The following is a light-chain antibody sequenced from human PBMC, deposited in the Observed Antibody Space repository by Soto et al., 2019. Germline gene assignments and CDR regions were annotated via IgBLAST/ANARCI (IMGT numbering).Light chain of an antibody. CDR1: QSVSSHY. Sequence: EIVMTQSPGTLSSSPGERATLSCRASQSVSSHYLAWYQQKPGQAPRLLIYGASSRATGIPDRFSGSGSGTDFTLTINRLEPEDFAVYYCQQYGDLPWTFGQGTKVDIK. V-gene: IGKV3-20*01. J-gene: IGKJ1*01. CDR3: QQYGDLPWT. CDR2: GAS.